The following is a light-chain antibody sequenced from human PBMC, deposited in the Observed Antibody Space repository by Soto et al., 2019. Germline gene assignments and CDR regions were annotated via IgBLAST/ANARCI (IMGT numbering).Light chain of an antibody. CDR3: QCYASRRSASV. J-gene: IGLJ3*02. CDR1: SSNIGAGNA. V-gene: IGLV1-40*01. Sequence: QSVLTQAPSVSGAPGQRVTISCTGGSSNIGAGNAVNWYQQLPGRAPKLLIYGNTNRPSGVPDRFSGSKSGTAASLALTGLEGEDEADYYYQCYASRRSASVFGGGTKLTVL. CDR2: GNT.